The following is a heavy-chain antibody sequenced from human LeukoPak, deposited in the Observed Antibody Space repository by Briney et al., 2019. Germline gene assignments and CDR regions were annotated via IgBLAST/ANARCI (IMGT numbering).Heavy chain of an antibody. CDR1: GGSISSGDYY. D-gene: IGHD2-21*01. J-gene: IGHJ3*02. V-gene: IGHV4-30-4*08. Sequence: SETLSLTCTVSGGSISSGDYYWSWIRQPPGKGLEWIGYIYYSGSTYYNPSLKSRVTISVDTSKNQSSLKLSSVTAADTAVYYCASSILWPRGAFDIWGQGTMVTVSS. CDR2: IYYSGST. CDR3: ASSILWPRGAFDI.